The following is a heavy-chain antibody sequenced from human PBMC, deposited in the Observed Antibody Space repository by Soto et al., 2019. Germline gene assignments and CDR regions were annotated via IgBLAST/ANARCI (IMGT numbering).Heavy chain of an antibody. CDR1: GFTFDDYA. Sequence: EVQLVESGGGLVQPGRSLRLSCAASGFTFDDYAMHWVRQAPGKGLEWVSGISWNSGSIGYADSVKGRFTISRDNAKNSMYLQMNSLRAEDTTLYYCAKVTSSRYYDPADYFDYWGQGTLVTVSS. CDR2: ISWNSGSI. J-gene: IGHJ4*02. CDR3: AKVTSSRYYDPADYFDY. V-gene: IGHV3-9*01. D-gene: IGHD3-22*01.